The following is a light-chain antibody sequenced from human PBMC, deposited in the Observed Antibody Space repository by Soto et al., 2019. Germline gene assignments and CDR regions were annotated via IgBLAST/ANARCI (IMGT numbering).Light chain of an antibody. V-gene: IGLV2-11*01. CDR2: DVS. CDR3: CSFAGNNMVI. CDR1: SSDVGGYNY. Sequence: QSALTQPRSVSGSPGQSVAITCTGTSSDVGGYNYVSWYQQNPGRAPKIMIYDVSERPSGVPDRFSGSKSGYTASLTISGLPAEDEADYYCCSFAGNNMVIFGGGTKLTVL. J-gene: IGLJ2*01.